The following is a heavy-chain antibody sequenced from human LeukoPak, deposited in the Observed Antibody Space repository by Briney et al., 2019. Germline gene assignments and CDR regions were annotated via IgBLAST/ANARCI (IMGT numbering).Heavy chain of an antibody. J-gene: IGHJ4*02. CDR3: AKWGDYDILTGYYDPDY. D-gene: IGHD3-9*01. Sequence: GGSLRLSCVASGFTLSSYAMSWVRQAPGQGLEWVSAVSGRDDSTYYADSVKGRFTISRDTSKSTLYLQMNSLRVEDTAVYYCAKWGDYDILTGYYDPDYWGQGTLVTVSS. CDR2: VSGRDDST. V-gene: IGHV3-23*01. CDR1: GFTLSSYA.